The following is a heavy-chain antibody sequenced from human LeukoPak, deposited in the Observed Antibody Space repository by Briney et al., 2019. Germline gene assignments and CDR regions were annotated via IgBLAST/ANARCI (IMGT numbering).Heavy chain of an antibody. Sequence: PSETLSLTCTVSGGSISSYYWSWIRQPPGKGLEWIGYIYYSGSTNYNPSLKSRVTISVDTSKNQFSLKLSSVTAADTAVYYCARFYGSVLKYYFDYWGQGTLVTVSS. D-gene: IGHD3-10*01. J-gene: IGHJ4*02. CDR3: ARFYGSVLKYYFDY. V-gene: IGHV4-59*01. CDR2: IYYSGST. CDR1: GGSISSYY.